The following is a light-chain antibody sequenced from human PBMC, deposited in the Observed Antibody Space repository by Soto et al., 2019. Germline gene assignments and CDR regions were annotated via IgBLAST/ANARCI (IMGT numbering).Light chain of an antibody. V-gene: IGKV1-39*01. CDR2: DAS. CDR3: QQSYSTPPYT. CDR1: QSVSTY. J-gene: IGKJ2*01. Sequence: DIQMTQSPSSLSASVGDSVTVTCRASQSVSTYLNWYQHKLGKAPKLLIYDASKLQRGVSSRFSGSGSATQFTLTIDTLQPEDFATYYCQQSYSTPPYTFGQGTKLEIK.